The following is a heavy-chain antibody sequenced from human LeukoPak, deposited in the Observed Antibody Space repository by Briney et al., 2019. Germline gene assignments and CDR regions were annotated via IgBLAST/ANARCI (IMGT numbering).Heavy chain of an antibody. D-gene: IGHD3-22*01. CDR3: AREGFTMIVVVMAFDY. J-gene: IGHJ4*02. CDR2: ISSSSGTI. CDR1: GFTFSSYS. Sequence: SGGSLRLSCAASGFTFSSYSMNWVRQAPGKGLEWVSYISSSSGTIFYADSVKGRFTISRDNAKNSLYLQMNSLRAEDTAVYYCAREGFTMIVVVMAFDYWGQGTLVTVSS. V-gene: IGHV3-48*01.